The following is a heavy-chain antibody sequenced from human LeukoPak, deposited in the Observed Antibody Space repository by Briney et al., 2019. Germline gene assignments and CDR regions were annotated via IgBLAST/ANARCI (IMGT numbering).Heavy chain of an antibody. D-gene: IGHD2/OR15-2a*01. Sequence: GGSLRLSCAASGFTFSSYNMNWVRQAPGKGLEWVSGISSSGSGGNTYYADSVKGRFTISRDNAKNTLYLQMNSLRAEDTAVYYCARAARADCTSPTCHSWLAPWGQGTQVTVSS. CDR2: ISSSGSGGNT. J-gene: IGHJ5*02. CDR3: ARAARADCTSPTCHSWLAP. V-gene: IGHV3-21*01. CDR1: GFTFSSYN.